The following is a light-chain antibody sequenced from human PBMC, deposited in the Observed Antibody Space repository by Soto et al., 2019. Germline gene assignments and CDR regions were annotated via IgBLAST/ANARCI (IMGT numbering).Light chain of an antibody. V-gene: IGKV1-33*01. CDR3: QQYDNLSWT. J-gene: IGKJ1*01. CDR2: DAS. Sequence: DIQMTQSPSSLSASVGDRVTITRQASQDISNYLNWYQQKPGKAPKLLIYDASNLETGVPSRFSGSGSGTDFTFTISSLQPEDIATYYCQQYDNLSWTFGQGTKVDIK. CDR1: QDISNY.